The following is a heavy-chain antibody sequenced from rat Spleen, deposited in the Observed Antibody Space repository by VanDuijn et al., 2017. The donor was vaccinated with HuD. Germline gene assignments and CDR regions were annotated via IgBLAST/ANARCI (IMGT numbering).Heavy chain of an antibody. V-gene: IGHV5-46*01. D-gene: IGHD2-1*01. CDR3: TRDLYLGFTY. J-gene: IGHJ3*01. Sequence: EVQLVESGGGLVQPGRSMKLSCAASGFTFSSFPMAWVRQAPTKGLEWVATISTSGGSTYYRDSVKGRFTISRDNAKSTLYLQMHSLRSEDTATYYCTRDLYLGFTYWGQGTLVTVSS. CDR2: ISTSGGST. CDR1: GFTFSSFP.